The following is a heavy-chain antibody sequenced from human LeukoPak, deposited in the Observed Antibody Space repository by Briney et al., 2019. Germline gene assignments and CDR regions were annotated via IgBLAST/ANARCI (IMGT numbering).Heavy chain of an antibody. V-gene: IGHV4-34*01. CDR3: SRVSYGTGRLDACDF. D-gene: IGHD3-10*01. J-gene: IGHJ3*01. CDR1: GGSFSSYY. CDR2: INHSGSN. Sequence: SETLSLTCAVYGGSFSSYYWSWIRQPPGKGLEWIGVINHSGSNNYNPSLQSRVTISVDTSKNQFSLKLSSVTAADTAVYYCSRVSYGTGRLDACDFWGQARMVSHSS.